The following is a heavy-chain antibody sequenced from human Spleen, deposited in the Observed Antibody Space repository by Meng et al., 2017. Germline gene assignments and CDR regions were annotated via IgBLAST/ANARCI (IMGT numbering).Heavy chain of an antibody. Sequence: QAQLVQSGTEVKEPGAPVKVSCKASGYTFTSYAVHWVRQAPGQSLEWMGWINAGTGDRKYSQKFQDRVTITRDTSATTVYMELSSLRFEDTAVYYCARDPPATTLYLDCWGQGTLVTVSS. J-gene: IGHJ4*02. D-gene: IGHD4-11*01. CDR2: INAGTGDR. CDR3: ARDPPATTLYLDC. V-gene: IGHV1-3*01. CDR1: GYTFTSYA.